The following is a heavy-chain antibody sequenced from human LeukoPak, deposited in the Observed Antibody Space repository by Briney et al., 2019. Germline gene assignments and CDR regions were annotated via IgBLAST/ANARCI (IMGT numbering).Heavy chain of an antibody. CDR3: ARDRVTMIVVVGLSNAFDI. V-gene: IGHV1-18*01. J-gene: IGHJ3*02. D-gene: IGHD3-22*01. Sequence: ASVKLSCTASGYTFTSYGISWVRQAPGQGLEWMGLISAYIGNTNYAQKFQGRVTMTTDTSTSTAYMELTSLRSDDTAVYYCARDRVTMIVVVGLSNAFDIWGQGTMVTVSS. CDR1: GYTFTSYG. CDR2: ISAYIGNT.